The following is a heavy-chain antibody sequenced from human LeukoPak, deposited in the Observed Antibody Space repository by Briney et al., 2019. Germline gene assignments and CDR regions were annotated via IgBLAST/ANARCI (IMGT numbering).Heavy chain of an antibody. CDR3: ARQYYDGSGYYPWYFDY. CDR1: GGSFSSTTYY. J-gene: IGHJ4*02. V-gene: IGHV4-39*01. CDR2: VYYSGST. Sequence: SETLSLTCTVSGGSFSSTTYYWGWIRQPPGKGLEWFGSVYYSGSTYYNQPLKSRVTISVDTSKNQFSLKLTSVTAADTAVYYCARQYYDGSGYYPWYFDYWGQGTLVTVSS. D-gene: IGHD3-22*01.